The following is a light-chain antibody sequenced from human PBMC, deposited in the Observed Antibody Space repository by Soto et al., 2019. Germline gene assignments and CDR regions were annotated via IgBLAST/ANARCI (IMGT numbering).Light chain of an antibody. CDR3: QQRRVWPLT. CDR1: QSVSNY. CDR2: DSS. J-gene: IGKJ4*01. V-gene: IGKV3-11*01. Sequence: VFTQSPAILSLSPGERATLDCRASQSVSNYLAWYQQRPGQAPRLLIYDSSNRATGIPARFSASGSGTDFTLTISSLEPEDFAVYYCQQRRVWPLTFGGGTKVEIK.